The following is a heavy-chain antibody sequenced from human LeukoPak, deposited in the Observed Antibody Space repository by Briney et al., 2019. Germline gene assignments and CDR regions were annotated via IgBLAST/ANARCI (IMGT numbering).Heavy chain of an antibody. V-gene: IGHV3-48*01. J-gene: IGHJ4*02. CDR3: AREQVPLGTGIDY. Sequence: GGSLRLSCAASGFSFNSHSMNWVRQAPGQGLEWVSYISSGSSTIYYADSVKGRFTISRDNAKNSLYLQMSSLRGEDTAVYYCAREQVPLGTGIDYWGQGTLVTVSS. CDR2: ISSGSSTI. D-gene: IGHD3/OR15-3a*01. CDR1: GFSFNSHS.